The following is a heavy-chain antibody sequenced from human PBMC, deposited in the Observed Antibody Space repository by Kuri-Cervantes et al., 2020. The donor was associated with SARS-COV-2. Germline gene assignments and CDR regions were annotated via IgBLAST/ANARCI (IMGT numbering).Heavy chain of an antibody. J-gene: IGHJ4*02. CDR2: INHSGST. D-gene: IGHD3-10*01. Sequence: GSLRLSCAVYGGSFSGYYWSWIRQPPGKGLEWIGEINHSGSTNYNPSLKSRVTISVDTSKNQFSLKLSSVTAADTAVYYCASFRGHWGQGTLVTVSS. CDR3: ASFRGH. V-gene: IGHV4-34*01. CDR1: GGSFSGYY.